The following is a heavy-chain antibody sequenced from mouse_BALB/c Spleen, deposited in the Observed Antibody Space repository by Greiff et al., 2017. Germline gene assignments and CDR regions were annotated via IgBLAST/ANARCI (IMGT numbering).Heavy chain of an antibody. CDR3: ARYDYRGDEARGAY. Sequence: EVHLVESGPGLVKPSQSLSLTCTVTGYSITSDYAWNWIRQFPGNKLEWMGYISYSGSTSYNPSLKSRISITRDTSKNQFFLQLNSVTTEDTATYFCARYDYRGDEARGAYWGEGALGTVSA. J-gene: IGHJ3*01. D-gene: IGHD2-14*01. CDR1: GYSITSDYA. V-gene: IGHV3-2*02. CDR2: ISYSGST.